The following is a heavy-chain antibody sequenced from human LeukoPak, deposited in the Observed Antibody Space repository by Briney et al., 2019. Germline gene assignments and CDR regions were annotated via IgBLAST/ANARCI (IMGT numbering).Heavy chain of an antibody. J-gene: IGHJ4*02. D-gene: IGHD3-22*01. CDR2: ISSSGSTV. V-gene: IGHV3-48*03. CDR1: GFTFSSYE. CDR3: ATSGYYFEY. Sequence: GESLKISCAASGFTFSSYEMNWVRQAPGKGPEWVSYISSSGSTVYYADSVKGRFTISRDNAKNSLYLQMHSLRAEDTAIYYCATSGYYFEYWGQGTLVTVSS.